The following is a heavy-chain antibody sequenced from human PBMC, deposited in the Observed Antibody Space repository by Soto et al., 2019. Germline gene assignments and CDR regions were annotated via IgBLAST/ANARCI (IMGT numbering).Heavy chain of an antibody. CDR1: GYTFTGYY. V-gene: IGHV1-2*04. J-gene: IGHJ5*02. CDR3: ARIGVQGIAVAGLDP. CDR2: INPNSGGT. D-gene: IGHD6-19*01. Sequence: QVPLVQSGAEVKKPGASVKVSCKASGYTFTGYYMHWVRQAPGQGLEWMGWINPNSGGTNYAQKFQGWVTMTRDTSISTAYMELSRLRSDDTAVYYCARIGVQGIAVAGLDPWGQGTLVTVSS.